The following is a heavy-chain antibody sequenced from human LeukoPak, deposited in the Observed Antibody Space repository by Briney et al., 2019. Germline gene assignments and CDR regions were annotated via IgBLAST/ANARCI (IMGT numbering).Heavy chain of an antibody. CDR1: GGTFSSYA. D-gene: IGHD3-3*01. CDR2: IIPIFGTA. V-gene: IGHV1-69*13. J-gene: IGHJ6*02. Sequence: ASVKVSCKASGGTFSSYAISWVRQAPGQGLEWMGGIIPIFGTANYAQKFQGRVTITADESTSTAYMELSSLRSEDTAVYYCASQSSGFLYGMDVWGQGTTVTVSS. CDR3: ASQSSGFLYGMDV.